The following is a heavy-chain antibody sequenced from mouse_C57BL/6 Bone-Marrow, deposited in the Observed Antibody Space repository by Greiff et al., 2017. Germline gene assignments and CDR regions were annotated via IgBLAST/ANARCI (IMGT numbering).Heavy chain of an antibody. J-gene: IGHJ2*01. CDR3: TPITTVVATRGY. D-gene: IGHD1-1*01. V-gene: IGHV14-1*01. Sequence: VQLQQSGAELVRPGASVKLSCTASGFNINDYYMHWVKQRPDQGLEWIGRIDPADGDTEYAPKFQGKATMTGDKSSNTAYLQLSSLTSEDTAVDYCTPITTVVATRGYWGQGTTLTVSS. CDR2: IDPADGDT. CDR1: GFNINDYY.